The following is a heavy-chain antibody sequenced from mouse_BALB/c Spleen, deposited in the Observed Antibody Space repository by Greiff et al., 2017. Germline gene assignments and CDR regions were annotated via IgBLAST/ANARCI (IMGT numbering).Heavy chain of an antibody. CDR2: ISSGGSYT. CDR3: ARQRHMDY. J-gene: IGHJ4*01. V-gene: IGHV5-9-3*01. CDR1: GFTFSSYA. Sequence: VQLKESGGGLVKPGGSLKLSCAASGFTFSSYAMSWVRQTPEKRLEWVATISSGGSYTYYPDSVKGRFTISRDNAKNTLYLQMSSLRSEDTAMYYCARQRHMDYWGQGTSVTVSS.